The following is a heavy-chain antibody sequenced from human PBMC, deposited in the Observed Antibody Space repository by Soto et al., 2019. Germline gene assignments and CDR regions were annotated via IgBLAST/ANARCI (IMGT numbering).Heavy chain of an antibody. CDR1: GFTFRIFT. J-gene: IGHJ5*02. CDR2: ISSNSAYI. V-gene: IGHV3-21*01. Sequence: SLRLSCAASGFTFRIFTMNWVRQAPGKGLEWVSTISSNSAYIYYTDALRGRFTISRDNAKNSLHLQMNSLRAEDTAVYYCTRDASRDSSARGWFDPWDPGTLVTVPQ. CDR3: TRDASRDSSARGWFDP. D-gene: IGHD6-13*01.